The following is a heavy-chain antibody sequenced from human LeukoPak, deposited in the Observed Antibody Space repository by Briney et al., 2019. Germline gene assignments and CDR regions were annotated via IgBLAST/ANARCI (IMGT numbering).Heavy chain of an antibody. CDR2: IHHSGST. CDR1: GGSISSSYYY. V-gene: IGHV4-31*03. CDR3: ASYGSGSYRFDP. D-gene: IGHD3-10*01. Sequence: PSETLSLTCTVSGGSISSSYYYWGWIRQHPGKGLEWIGYIHHSGSTYYNPSLKSRVIISVDTSKNQFSLKLSSVTAADTAVYYCASYGSGSYRFDPWGQGTLVTVSS. J-gene: IGHJ5*02.